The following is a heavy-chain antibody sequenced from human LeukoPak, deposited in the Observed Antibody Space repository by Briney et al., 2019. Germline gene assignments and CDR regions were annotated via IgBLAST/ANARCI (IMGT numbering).Heavy chain of an antibody. Sequence: SETLSLTCDVFGGSFTDYFWTWIRQSPGKGLEWIGEINDYTGNTNYNPSLNSRVSISLEKSKNQFSLELSSVTAADTAVYYCARHVYSSGWYELGYWGQGTLVTVSS. CDR1: GGSFTDYF. CDR3: ARHVYSSGWYELGY. J-gene: IGHJ4*02. CDR2: INDYTGNT. D-gene: IGHD6-19*01. V-gene: IGHV4-34*01.